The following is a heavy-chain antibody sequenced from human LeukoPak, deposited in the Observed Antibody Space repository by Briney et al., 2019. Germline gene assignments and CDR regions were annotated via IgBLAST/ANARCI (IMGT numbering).Heavy chain of an antibody. D-gene: IGHD4-11*01. CDR3: ARRRMATVSTFHPSEYYYYMDV. Sequence: AGGSLRLSCAASGFTFDDYGMSWVRQGPGKGLEWVSGINWNGGSTGYADSVKGRFTISRDNAKNSLYLQMNSLRAEDTALYYCARRRMATVSTFHPSEYYYYMDVWGKGTTVTVSS. J-gene: IGHJ6*03. V-gene: IGHV3-20*04. CDR1: GFTFDDYG. CDR2: INWNGGST.